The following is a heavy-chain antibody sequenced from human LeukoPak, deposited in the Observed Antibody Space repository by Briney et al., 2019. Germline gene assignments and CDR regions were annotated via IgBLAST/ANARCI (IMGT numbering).Heavy chain of an antibody. CDR3: AKWAYYDFWSGHYKSHFDS. CDR1: GFTFKNYA. J-gene: IGHJ4*02. D-gene: IGHD3-3*01. Sequence: GGSLRLSCVVSGFTFKNYAMSRVRQAPGKGLECVSSIRDSGNGTDYADPVKGRFTVSRDNSKNTLYLHMNTLSAEDTAVYYCAKWAYYDFWSGHYKSHFDSWGQGALVTVSP. CDR2: IRDSGNGT. V-gene: IGHV3-23*01.